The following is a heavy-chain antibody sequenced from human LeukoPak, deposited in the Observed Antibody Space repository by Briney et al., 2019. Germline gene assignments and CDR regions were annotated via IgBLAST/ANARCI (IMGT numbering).Heavy chain of an antibody. CDR2: INPSGDST. CDR1: AFSFTSYY. CDR3: ARDNSRSDSGTSYWWFDP. Sequence: ASVKVSCKASAFSFTSYYMHWVRQAPGQGLEWMGIINPSGDSTNYAQKFQGRVTITRDTSTSTVYMELSSLRSEDTAVYYCARDNSRSDSGTSYWWFDPWGQGTLVTVSS. D-gene: IGHD3-22*01. V-gene: IGHV1-46*01. J-gene: IGHJ5*02.